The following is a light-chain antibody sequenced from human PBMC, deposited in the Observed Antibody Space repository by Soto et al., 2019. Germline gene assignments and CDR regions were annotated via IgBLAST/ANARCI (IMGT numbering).Light chain of an antibody. Sequence: EIVLTQSPATLSLSPGERATLSCRASQSVNSYLAWYQQKPGPAPRLLIYDASNRATGIPARFSGSGSGTGCTINISSLEPEDFAVYYCQQRTNWPRTFGQGTKLEIK. J-gene: IGKJ2*01. CDR2: DAS. V-gene: IGKV3-11*01. CDR1: QSVNSY. CDR3: QQRTNWPRT.